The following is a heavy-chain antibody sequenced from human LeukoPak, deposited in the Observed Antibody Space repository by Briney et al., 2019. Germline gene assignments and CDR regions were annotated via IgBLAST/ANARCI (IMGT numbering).Heavy chain of an antibody. CDR3: ARVHSSGYHGSRGVEYYYYYGLDV. V-gene: IGHV4-59*01. CDR2: IYYSGST. CDR1: GASISSDF. Sequence: PSETLSLTCTVSGASISSDFWSWIRQPPGKGLEWIAYIYYSGSTNYNPSLKSRVTISVDTSKNQFSLKLSSVTAADTAVYYCARVHSSGYHGSRGVEYYYYYGLDVWGQGTTVTVSS. J-gene: IGHJ6*02. D-gene: IGHD3-22*01.